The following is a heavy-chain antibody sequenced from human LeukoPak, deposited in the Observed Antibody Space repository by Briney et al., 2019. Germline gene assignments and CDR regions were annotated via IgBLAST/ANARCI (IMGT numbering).Heavy chain of an antibody. Sequence: PSETLSLTCTVFGDSISSHSLTWIRQPAGKGLEWIGPIYSSGTTNYNPSLNSPVTMTVDTSRNQFFLKLNSVTAADTAVYYCARVSSMFSGPHKCRNNGVCSIPEGARFDPWGQGILVTVSS. J-gene: IGHJ5*02. CDR1: GDSISSHS. V-gene: IGHV4-4*07. CDR3: ARVSSMFSGPHKCRNNGVCSIPEGARFDP. CDR2: IYSSGTT. D-gene: IGHD2-8*01.